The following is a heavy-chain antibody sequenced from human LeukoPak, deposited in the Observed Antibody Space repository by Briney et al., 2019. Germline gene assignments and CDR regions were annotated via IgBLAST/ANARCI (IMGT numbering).Heavy chain of an antibody. V-gene: IGHV4-34*01. CDR1: GGSFSGYY. D-gene: IGHD3-10*01. CDR2: INHSGST. J-gene: IGHJ6*04. Sequence: SETLSLTCAVYGGSFSGYYWSWIRQAPGKGLEWIGEINHSGSTNYNPSLKSRVTISVDTSKNQFSLKLSSVTAADTAVYYCARAELWFGMDVWGKGTTVTVSS. CDR3: ARAELWFGMDV.